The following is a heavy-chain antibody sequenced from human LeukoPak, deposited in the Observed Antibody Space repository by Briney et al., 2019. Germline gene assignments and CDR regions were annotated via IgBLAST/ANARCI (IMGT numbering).Heavy chain of an antibody. J-gene: IGHJ4*02. CDR1: GFTFSSYE. V-gene: IGHV3-48*03. D-gene: IGHD3-10*01. CDR2: ISTSGTTI. Sequence: GGSLRLSCAASGFTFSSYEMNWVRQAPGKGLEWVSYISTSGTTIYYADSVKGRFTISRDNAKNSLFLQMNSLRDADTAVYYCARNYYVSGSYCDSWGQGTLVTVSS. CDR3: ARNYYVSGSYCDS.